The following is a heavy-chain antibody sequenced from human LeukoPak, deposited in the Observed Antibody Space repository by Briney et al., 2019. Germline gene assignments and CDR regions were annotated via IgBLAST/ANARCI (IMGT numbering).Heavy chain of an antibody. V-gene: IGHV5-51*01. D-gene: IGHD2-15*01. CDR1: GYSFTSYW. CDR2: IYPGDSDT. Sequence: GSLKISCKGSGYSFTSYWIGWVRQMPGKGLEWMGIIYPGDSDTRYSPSFQGQVTISADKSISTAYLQWSSLKASDTAMYYCAAGSGYCNGGSCYSDWFDPWGQGTLVTVSS. CDR3: AAGSGYCNGGSCYSDWFDP. J-gene: IGHJ5*02.